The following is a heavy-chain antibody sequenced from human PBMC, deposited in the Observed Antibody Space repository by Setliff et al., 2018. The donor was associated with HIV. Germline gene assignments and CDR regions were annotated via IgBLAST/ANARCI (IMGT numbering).Heavy chain of an antibody. Sequence: HPGGSLRLSCVVSGFTVGTNYMTWVRQAPGEGLEWVSLIYSGGDTYYADSVKGRFIIYRDNSKNTLYLQMYGLRAEDTAIYYCAKGVKWLAPWGQGTPVTVSS. CDR1: GFTVGTNY. J-gene: IGHJ5*02. CDR3: AKGVKWLAP. D-gene: IGHD2-21*01. V-gene: IGHV3-53*01. CDR2: IYSGGDT.